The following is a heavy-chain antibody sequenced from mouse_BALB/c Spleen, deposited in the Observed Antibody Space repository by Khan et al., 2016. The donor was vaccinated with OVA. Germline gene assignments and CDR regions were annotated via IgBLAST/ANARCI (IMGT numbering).Heavy chain of an antibody. V-gene: IGHV8-12*01. CDR1: GFSLSTSGMG. CDR2: IYWDDDK. D-gene: IGHD1-1*01. J-gene: IGHJ1*01. Sequence: QVTLKESGPGRLQPSQTLSLTCSFSGFSLSTSGMGVSWIRQPSGKGLEWLAHIYWDDDKRYNPSLKSRLTISKDSSANQVFLKITSVDTADTATYYCARRVITTVHWYVDVWGAGTTVTVSS. CDR3: ARRVITTVHWYVDV.